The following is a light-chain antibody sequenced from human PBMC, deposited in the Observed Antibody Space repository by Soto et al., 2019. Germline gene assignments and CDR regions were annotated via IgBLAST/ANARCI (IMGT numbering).Light chain of an antibody. V-gene: IGLV3-21*02. J-gene: IGLJ1*01. CDR1: NIGSKS. CDR2: DDS. Sequence: SYELTQPPSVSVAPGQTARITWGGNNIGSKSVHWYQQKPGQAPVLVVYDDSDRPSGIPERFSGSNSGNTATLTISRVEAGYEADYYCQVWDSSSDQHVFGTGTKLTVL. CDR3: QVWDSSSDQHV.